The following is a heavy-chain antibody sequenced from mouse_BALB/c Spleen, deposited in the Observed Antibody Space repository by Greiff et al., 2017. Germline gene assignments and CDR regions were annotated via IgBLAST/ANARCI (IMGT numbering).Heavy chain of an antibody. Sequence: VQLQESVPGLVAPSQSLSITCTVSGFSLTSYGVHWVRQPPGKGLEWLGVIWAGGSTNYNSALMSRLSISKDNSKSQVFLKMNSLQTDDTAMYYCAREKGYGSRYYAMDYWGQGTSVTVSS. D-gene: IGHD1-1*01. CDR2: IWAGGST. CDR3: AREKGYGSRYYAMDY. V-gene: IGHV2-9*02. J-gene: IGHJ4*01. CDR1: GFSLTSYG.